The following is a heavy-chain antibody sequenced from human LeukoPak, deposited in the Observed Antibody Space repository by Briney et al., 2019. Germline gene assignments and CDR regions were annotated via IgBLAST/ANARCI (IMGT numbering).Heavy chain of an antibody. CDR2: IYPGDSDT. CDR3: ASRIAAAGTHFDY. D-gene: IGHD6-13*01. CDR1: GYSFTSYW. Sequence: GESLKISCKGSGYSFTSYWIGWVRQMPGKGLEWMGIIYPGDSDTRYSPSFQGQVAISADKSISTAYLQWSSLKASDTAMYYCASRIAAAGTHFDYWGQGTLVTVSS. V-gene: IGHV5-51*01. J-gene: IGHJ4*02.